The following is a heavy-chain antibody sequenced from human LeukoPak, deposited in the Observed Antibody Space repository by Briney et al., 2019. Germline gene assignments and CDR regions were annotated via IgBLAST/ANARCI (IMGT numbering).Heavy chain of an antibody. Sequence: PGRSLRLSCAASGFTFDDYAMHWVRQAPGKGLEWVSGISWNSGSIGYADSVKGRFTISRDNAKNSLYLQMNSLRAEDTALYYCARSEDWYYDSSGYSAFDYWGQGTLVTVSS. CDR3: ARSEDWYYDSSGYSAFDY. J-gene: IGHJ4*02. CDR1: GFTFDDYA. D-gene: IGHD3-22*01. CDR2: ISWNSGSI. V-gene: IGHV3-9*01.